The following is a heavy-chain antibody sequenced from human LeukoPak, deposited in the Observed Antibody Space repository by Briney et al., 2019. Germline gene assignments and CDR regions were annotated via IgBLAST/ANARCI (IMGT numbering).Heavy chain of an antibody. Sequence: GASVKVSCKASGGTFSSYAISWVRQAPGQGLEWMGRIIPILGIANYAQKFQGRVTITADKSTCTAYMEPSSLRSEDTAVYYCASAATSQYYYYYGMDVWGQGTTVTVSS. CDR1: GGTFSSYA. J-gene: IGHJ6*02. V-gene: IGHV1-69*04. D-gene: IGHD6-25*01. CDR3: ASAATSQYYYYYGMDV. CDR2: IIPILGIA.